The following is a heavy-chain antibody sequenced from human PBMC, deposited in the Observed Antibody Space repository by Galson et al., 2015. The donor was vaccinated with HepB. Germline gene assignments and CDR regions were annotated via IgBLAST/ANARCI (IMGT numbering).Heavy chain of an antibody. CDR1: GFTFRFYA. D-gene: IGHD3-22*01. CDR2: ISGSGTNI. CDR3: ARGFSGYYPGAFEI. J-gene: IGHJ3*02. V-gene: IGHV3-23*01. Sequence: SLRLSCAASGFTFRFYAMSWVRQAPGKGLEWVSIISGSGTNIYYADSVKGRFTISRDNSKNTLYLQMNSLGAEDTAVYYCARGFSGYYPGAFEIWGQGTMVTVSS.